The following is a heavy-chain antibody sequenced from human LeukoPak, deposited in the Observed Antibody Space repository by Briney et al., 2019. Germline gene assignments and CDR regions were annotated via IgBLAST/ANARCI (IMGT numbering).Heavy chain of an antibody. CDR3: ARTKHDYGDPFDY. J-gene: IGHJ4*02. CDR2: INAGNGNT. V-gene: IGHV1-3*01. D-gene: IGHD4-17*01. Sequence: ASVKVSCKASGYTFTNYAVHWVRQAPGQRLEWMGWINAGNGNTEYSQNFQDRVTITRDTSATTAYMELSSLRSEDTAVYYCARTKHDYGDPFDYWGQGTLVTVSS. CDR1: GYTFTNYA.